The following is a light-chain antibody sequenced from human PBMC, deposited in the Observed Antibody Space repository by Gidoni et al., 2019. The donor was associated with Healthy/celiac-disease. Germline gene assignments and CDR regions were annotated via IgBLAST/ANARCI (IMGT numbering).Light chain of an antibody. CDR3: QQYNNWHPYT. V-gene: IGKV3-15*01. J-gene: IGKJ2*01. CDR1: QSVSSN. CDR2: GAS. Sequence: IELTPSPATLSFSPGERATFPCRASQSVSSNLAWYQQKPGQAPRLLIYGASTRATGIPARCSGSGSGTEFTLTISSLQYEDFAVYYCQQYNNWHPYTFGQGTKLEIK.